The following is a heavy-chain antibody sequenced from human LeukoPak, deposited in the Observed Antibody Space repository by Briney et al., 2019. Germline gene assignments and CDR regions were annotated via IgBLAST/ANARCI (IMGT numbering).Heavy chain of an antibody. J-gene: IGHJ4*02. CDR1: GFTFSSYS. Sequence: GGSLRLSCAASGFTFSSYSMNWVRQAPGKGLEWVSSISSSSSYIYYADSVKDRFTISRDNAKNSLHLQMNSLRAEDTAVYYCAREVRGVITDYWGQGTLVTVSS. CDR3: AREVRGVITDY. CDR2: ISSSSSYI. D-gene: IGHD3-10*01. V-gene: IGHV3-21*01.